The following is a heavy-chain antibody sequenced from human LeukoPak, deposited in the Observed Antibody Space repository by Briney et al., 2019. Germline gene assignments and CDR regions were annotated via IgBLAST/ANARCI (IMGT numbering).Heavy chain of an antibody. CDR1: GFIFSSYT. V-gene: IGHV3-21*06. Sequence: GESLRLSCAASGFIFSSYTMNWVRQAPGEGLEWVSSISSSSRYIYYEDSPQGRFTISRDNAKNPVYLEMDSLRAEDTALYYCARSRTGATYFDNWGQGTLVTVSS. CDR3: ARSRTGATYFDN. J-gene: IGHJ4*02. D-gene: IGHD1-26*01. CDR2: ISSSSRYI.